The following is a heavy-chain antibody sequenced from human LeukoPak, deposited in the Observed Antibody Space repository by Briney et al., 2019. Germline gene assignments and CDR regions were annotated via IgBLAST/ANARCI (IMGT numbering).Heavy chain of an antibody. CDR1: GFTFSSYW. D-gene: IGHD6-19*01. J-gene: IGHJ4*02. Sequence: GGSLRLSCAASGFTFSSYWMHWVRQAPGKGLVWVSRINSDGSSTTYADSVKGRFTISRDNAKNTLYLQMNSLRAEDTAVYYCAKLAVAGPFDYWGQGTLVTVSS. V-gene: IGHV3-74*01. CDR2: INSDGSST. CDR3: AKLAVAGPFDY.